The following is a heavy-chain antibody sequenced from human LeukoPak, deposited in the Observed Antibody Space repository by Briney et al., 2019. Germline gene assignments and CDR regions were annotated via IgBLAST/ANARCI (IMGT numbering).Heavy chain of an antibody. Sequence: SETLSLTCAVYGGSFSDYYWSWIRQPPGKGLEWIGEINHSGSTNYNPSLKSRVTISVDTSKNQFSLKLSSVTAADTAVYYCAQGNDYGDFFKWFDPWGQGTLVTVSS. CDR2: INHSGST. J-gene: IGHJ5*02. D-gene: IGHD4-17*01. CDR1: GGSFSDYY. V-gene: IGHV4-34*01. CDR3: AQGNDYGDFFKWFDP.